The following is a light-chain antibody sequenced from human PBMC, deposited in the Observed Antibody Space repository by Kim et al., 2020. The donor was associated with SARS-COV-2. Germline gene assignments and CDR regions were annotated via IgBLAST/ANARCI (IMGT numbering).Light chain of an antibody. CDR3: QAWDSSTYV. CDR1: KLGDKY. J-gene: IGLJ1*01. Sequence: VAPGQTASITCSGDKLGDKYVCWYQHKPGQSPVRVIYDDNKRPSGIPERFSGSNSGNTATLTISGTQAMDEADYYCQAWDSSTYVFGTGTKVTVL. CDR2: DDN. V-gene: IGLV3-1*01.